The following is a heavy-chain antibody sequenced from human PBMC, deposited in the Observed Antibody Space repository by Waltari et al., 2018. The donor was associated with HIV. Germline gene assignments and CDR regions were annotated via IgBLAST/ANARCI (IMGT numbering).Heavy chain of an antibody. CDR1: GYTFTGYY. D-gene: IGHD3-9*01. Sequence: QVQLVQSGAEVKRPGASVKVSCKASGYTFTGYYIQWVRQAPGKGLEGMGRINPKSGGTNYAQKFQGRVTMTRDTSIGTAYMELRSLRSDDTAVYYCAGMYYDFLTGYLNWFDPWGQGTLVTVSS. J-gene: IGHJ5*02. V-gene: IGHV1-2*06. CDR2: INPKSGGT. CDR3: AGMYYDFLTGYLNWFDP.